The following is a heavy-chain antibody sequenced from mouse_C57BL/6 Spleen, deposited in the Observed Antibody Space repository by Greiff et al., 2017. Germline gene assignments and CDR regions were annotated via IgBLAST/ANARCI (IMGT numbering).Heavy chain of an antibody. CDR2: IYPGDGDT. CDR3: ARGYDGYYCAMDY. D-gene: IGHD2-3*01. V-gene: IGHV1-82*01. J-gene: IGHJ4*01. Sequence: VQLQESGPELVKPGASVKISCKASGYAFSGSWMNWVQQSPGKGLEWIGRIYPGDGDTNYNGKFKGKATLTADKSSSTAYMQLSSLTSEDSAVYFCARGYDGYYCAMDYWGQGTSVTVSS. CDR1: GYAFSGSW.